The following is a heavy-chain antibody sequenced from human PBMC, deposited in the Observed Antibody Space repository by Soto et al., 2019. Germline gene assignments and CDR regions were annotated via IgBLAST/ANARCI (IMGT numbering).Heavy chain of an antibody. CDR1: GGSISSSSYY. CDR3: AKHSNQELFDY. Sequence: SETLSLTCTVSGGSISSSSYYWGWIRQPPGKGLEWIGSIYYSGSTYYNPSLKSRVTISVDTSKNQFSLKLSSVTAADTAVYYCAKHSNQELFDYWGQGTLVTVSS. CDR2: IYYSGST. D-gene: IGHD1-26*01. V-gene: IGHV4-39*01. J-gene: IGHJ4*02.